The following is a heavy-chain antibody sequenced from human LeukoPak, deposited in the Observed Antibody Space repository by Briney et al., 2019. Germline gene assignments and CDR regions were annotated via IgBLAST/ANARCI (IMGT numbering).Heavy chain of an antibody. CDR3: ARLAGSRPPWYLDL. CDR2: IGPSGGSI. J-gene: IGHJ2*01. V-gene: IGHV3-21*04. CDR1: GFTFSNFA. D-gene: IGHD6-19*01. Sequence: GGSLRLSCAASGFTFSNFAINWVRQAPGKGLEWVSSIGPSGGSIFYADSVKGRITISRDNAQNSLHLQLSSLRADDTAVYYCARLAGSRPPWYLDLWGRGTLVTVSS.